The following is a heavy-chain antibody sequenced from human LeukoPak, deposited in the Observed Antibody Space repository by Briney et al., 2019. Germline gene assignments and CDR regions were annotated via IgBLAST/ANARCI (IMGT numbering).Heavy chain of an antibody. D-gene: IGHD1-1*01. V-gene: IGHV3-7*03. J-gene: IGHJ4*02. Sequence: PGRSLRLSCAASGFTFSSYAMHWVRQAPGKGLEWVANMRFDGTEMYYVDSVKGRFSISRDNAKNSVSLQMNSLRVEDTAVYYCAREKTTGPYYFDYWGQGILVTVSS. CDR1: GFTFSSYA. CDR3: AREKTTGPYYFDY. CDR2: MRFDGTEM.